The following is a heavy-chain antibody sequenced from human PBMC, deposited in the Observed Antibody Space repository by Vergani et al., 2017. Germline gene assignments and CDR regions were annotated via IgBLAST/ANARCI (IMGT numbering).Heavy chain of an antibody. V-gene: IGHV4-34*01. CDR2: VNHGGST. D-gene: IGHD3-16*02. Sequence: QVQLQEWGAGLLKTSETLSLTCGVPGGSFSDYYWSWIRQGPGMGLEWIGEVNHGGSTNYNPSLKSRVSISVDTSMNQFSLQLTSVTAADSALYFCASIARAPTRRNPPPDYWGQGILVTVSS. J-gene: IGHJ4*01. CDR1: GGSFSDYY. CDR3: ASIARAPTRRNPPPDY.